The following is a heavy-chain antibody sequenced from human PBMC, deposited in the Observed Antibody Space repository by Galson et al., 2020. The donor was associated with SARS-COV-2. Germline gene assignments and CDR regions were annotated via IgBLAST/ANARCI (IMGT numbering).Heavy chain of an antibody. Sequence: GGSLRLSCAASGFTFDDYAMHWVRQAPGKGLEWVSGISWNSGSIGYADSVKGRFTISRDNAKNSLYLQMNSLRAEDTALYYCAKEMGYDFWSGGDYMDVWGKGTTVTVSS. CDR2: ISWNSGSI. CDR3: AKEMGYDFWSGGDYMDV. D-gene: IGHD3-3*01. CDR1: GFTFDDYA. V-gene: IGHV3-9*01. J-gene: IGHJ6*03.